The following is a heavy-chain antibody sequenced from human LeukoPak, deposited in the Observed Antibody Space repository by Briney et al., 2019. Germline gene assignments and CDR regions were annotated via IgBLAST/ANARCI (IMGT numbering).Heavy chain of an antibody. V-gene: IGHV3-23*01. CDR3: AKGRPYGDYVSDFDY. CDR1: GFTFNSYV. CDR2: ISTRGGST. D-gene: IGHD4-17*01. Sequence: GGSLRVSCAASGFTFNSYVMGWVRQTPGNGLEWVSYISTRGGSTYYADSVKGRFTISRDNSKNTLNLQMNSLRAEDTAVYYCAKGRPYGDYVSDFDYWGQGTLVTVSS. J-gene: IGHJ4*02.